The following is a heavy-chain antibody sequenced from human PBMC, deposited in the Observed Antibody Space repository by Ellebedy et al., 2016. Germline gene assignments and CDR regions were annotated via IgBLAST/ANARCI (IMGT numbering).Heavy chain of an antibody. D-gene: IGHD3-16*02. CDR2: IKSKTDGGTQ. V-gene: IGHV3-15*07. J-gene: IGHJ5*02. CDR1: GFTFSNGW. Sequence: GGSLRPSCAAPGFTFSNGWMNWVRQAPGKGLEWVGRIKSKTDGGTQDYAAPVKGRFTISRDDSKNTLYLQMNSLKTEDTAVYYCTTSLPMITFGGVTVPNWFDPWGQGTLVTVSS. CDR3: TTSLPMITFGGVTVPNWFDP.